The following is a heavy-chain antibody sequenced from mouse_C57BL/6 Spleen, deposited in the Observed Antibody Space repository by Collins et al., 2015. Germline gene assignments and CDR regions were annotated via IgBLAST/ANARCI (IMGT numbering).Heavy chain of an antibody. Sequence: QIQLVQSGPELKKPGETVKISCKASGYTFTTYGMSWVKQAPGKGLKWMGWINTYSGAPTYADDFKGRFAFSLQTSASTAYLQINNLKNEDTATYFCARSRHYYGSSYDWYFDVWGTGTTVTVSS. D-gene: IGHD1-1*01. CDR1: GYTFTTYG. V-gene: IGHV9-3*01. CDR2: INTYSGAP. J-gene: IGHJ1*03. CDR3: ARSRHYYGSSYDWYFDV.